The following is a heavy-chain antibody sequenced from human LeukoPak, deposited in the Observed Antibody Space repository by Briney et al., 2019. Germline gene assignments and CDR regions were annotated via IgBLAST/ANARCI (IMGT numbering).Heavy chain of an antibody. Sequence: PSETLSLTCTVSGGSNSSYHWSWIRQPPGKGLEWIGYFYYSGSTNYNPSLKSRVTISVDTSKNQFSLKLSSVTAADTAVYYCARRVDTAMVPYFDYWGQGTLVTVSS. CDR1: GGSNSSYH. V-gene: IGHV4-59*08. CDR3: ARRVDTAMVPYFDY. CDR2: FYYSGST. D-gene: IGHD5-18*01. J-gene: IGHJ4*02.